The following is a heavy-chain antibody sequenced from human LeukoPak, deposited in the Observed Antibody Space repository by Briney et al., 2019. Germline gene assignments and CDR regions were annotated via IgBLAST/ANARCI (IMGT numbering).Heavy chain of an antibody. CDR2: FDPEDGET. CDR3: ATPYYYGSGTSYYYGMDV. V-gene: IGHV1-24*01. D-gene: IGHD3-10*01. J-gene: IGHJ6*02. Sequence: ASVKVSCKVSGYTLTELSMHWVRQAPGKGLEWMGGFDPEDGETIYAQKFQGRVTMTEDTSTGTAYMELSSLRSDDTAVYYCATPYYYGSGTSYYYGMDVWGQGTTVTVSS. CDR1: GYTLTELS.